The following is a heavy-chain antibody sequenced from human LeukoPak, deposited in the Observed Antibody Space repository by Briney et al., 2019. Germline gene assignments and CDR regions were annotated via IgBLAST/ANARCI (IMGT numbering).Heavy chain of an antibody. J-gene: IGHJ3*02. CDR2: ISASGGT. V-gene: IGHV4-4*07. D-gene: IGHD3-10*01. CDR1: GDSFRSYY. Sequence: SETLSLTCTASGDSFRSYYWDWIRQPAGKGLEWMGHISASGGTNYNPSLKSRVSMSVDTFKNQFSLKLSSVTAADTAVYYCARTPSWFGKFEAFDIWGQGTMVAVSS. CDR3: ARTPSWFGKFEAFDI.